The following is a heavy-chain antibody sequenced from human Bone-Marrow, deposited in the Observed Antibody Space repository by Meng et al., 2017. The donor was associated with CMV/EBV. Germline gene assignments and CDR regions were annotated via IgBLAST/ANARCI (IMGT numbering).Heavy chain of an antibody. CDR3: ARGGGEYDFDF. Sequence: ASVKVSCKPAGYTFTSYDINWVRQAPGQGLEWLGWINSHNGDTKYAQKVQGRVSLTTDTNRRTVYMEVRSLTSDDTAVYYCARGGGEYDFDFWGQGTLVTVSS. J-gene: IGHJ4*02. V-gene: IGHV1-18*01. D-gene: IGHD3-10*01. CDR1: GYTFTSYD. CDR2: INSHNGDT.